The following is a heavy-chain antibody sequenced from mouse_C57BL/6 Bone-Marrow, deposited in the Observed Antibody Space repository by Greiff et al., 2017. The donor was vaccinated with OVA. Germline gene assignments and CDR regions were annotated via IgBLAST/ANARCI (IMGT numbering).Heavy chain of an antibody. CDR1: GYTFTESS. Sequence: QVQLQQSGAELVKPGASVTLSCKASGYTFTESSIHWVKQRPGPGLEWIGWFYPGSGSIKYNEKFKGKATLTADKSSSTVYMEHSRLTSEDSAVYFCAKGFITPLDYWGQGTTLTVSS. CDR3: AKGFITPLDY. V-gene: IGHV1-62-2*01. J-gene: IGHJ2*01. CDR2: FYPGSGSI. D-gene: IGHD1-1*01.